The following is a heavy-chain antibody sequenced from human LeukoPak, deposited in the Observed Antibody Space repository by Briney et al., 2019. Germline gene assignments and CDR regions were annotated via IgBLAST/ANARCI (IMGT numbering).Heavy chain of an antibody. V-gene: IGHV4-34*01. CDR2: INHSGST. Sequence: SETLSLTCAVYGGSFSGYYWSWMRQPPGKGLEWIGEINHSGSTNYNPSLKSRVTISVDTSKNQFSLKLSSVTAADTAVYYCARGASSSWPFDYWGQGTLVTVSS. CDR3: ARGASSSWPFDY. J-gene: IGHJ4*02. CDR1: GGSFSGYY. D-gene: IGHD6-13*01.